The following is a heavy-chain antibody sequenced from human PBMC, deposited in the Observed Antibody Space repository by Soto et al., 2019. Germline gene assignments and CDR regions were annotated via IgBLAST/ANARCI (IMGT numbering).Heavy chain of an antibody. D-gene: IGHD6-13*01. CDR2: ISAYNGNT. CDR1: GYTFTSYG. V-gene: IGHV1-18*01. CDR3: ARDVAAADY. J-gene: IGHJ4*02. Sequence: ASVKVSCKASGYTFTSYGISWVRQAPGQGLEWMGWISAYNGNTNYAQKLQGRVTITRDTSASTAYMELSSLRSEDTAVYYCARDVAAADYWSQGTLVTVSS.